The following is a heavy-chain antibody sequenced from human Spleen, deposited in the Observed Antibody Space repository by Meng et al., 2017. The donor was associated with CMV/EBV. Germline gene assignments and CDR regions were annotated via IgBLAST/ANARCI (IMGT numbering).Heavy chain of an antibody. V-gene: IGHV3-53*01. CDR3: ARLRYGSGSYIDY. J-gene: IGHJ4*02. CDR2: IYSGGST. Sequence: CAASGFTVSSNYMSWVRQAPGKGLEWVSVIYSGGSTYYADSVKGRFTISRDNSKNTLYLQMNSLRAEDTAVYYCARLRYGSGSYIDYWGQGTLVTVSS. D-gene: IGHD3-10*01. CDR1: GFTVSSNY.